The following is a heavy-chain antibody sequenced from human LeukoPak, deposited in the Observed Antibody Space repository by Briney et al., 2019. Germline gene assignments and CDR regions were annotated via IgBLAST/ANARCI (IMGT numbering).Heavy chain of an antibody. Sequence: PGGSLRLSCAASGFTFSNYAMSWVRQAPGKGLEWVSAISGNGVNTYYADSVKGRFTISRDNSKNTLYLQVNSLTFEDRAVYYCAKKSPYGGRDYWGQGTLVTVSS. CDR2: ISGNGVNT. CDR3: AKKSPYGGRDY. CDR1: GFTFSNYA. D-gene: IGHD4-23*01. V-gene: IGHV3-23*01. J-gene: IGHJ4*02.